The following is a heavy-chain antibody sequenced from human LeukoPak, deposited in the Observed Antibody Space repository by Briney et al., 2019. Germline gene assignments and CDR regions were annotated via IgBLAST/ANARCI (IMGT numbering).Heavy chain of an antibody. J-gene: IGHJ4*02. D-gene: IGHD3-22*01. V-gene: IGHV1-46*01. Sequence: ASVKVSCTASGYPVTNYWVHWVRQAPGQGLQWMGMINPGAGTTTCAQNFQGRVAMTRDTSSTTVYMESSSLRFDDTALYYCARGVYYYHSAGYYDFDYWGQGTLVTVSS. CDR1: GYPVTNYW. CDR2: INPGAGTT. CDR3: ARGVYYYHSAGYYDFDY.